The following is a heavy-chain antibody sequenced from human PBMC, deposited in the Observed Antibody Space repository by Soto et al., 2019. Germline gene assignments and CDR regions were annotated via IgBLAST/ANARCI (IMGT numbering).Heavy chain of an antibody. Sequence: SETLSLTCTVSGGSISSGDYYWSWIRQPPGKGLEWIGYIYYSGSTYYNPSLKSRVTISVDTSKNQFSLKLSSVTAADTAVYYCARDKITGLFDYWGQGTLVTVS. CDR1: GGSISSGDYY. CDR2: IYYSGST. V-gene: IGHV4-30-4*01. D-gene: IGHD2-8*02. J-gene: IGHJ4*02. CDR3: ARDKITGLFDY.